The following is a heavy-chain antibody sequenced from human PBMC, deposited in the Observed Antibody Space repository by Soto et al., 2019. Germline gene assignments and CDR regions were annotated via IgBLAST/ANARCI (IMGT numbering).Heavy chain of an antibody. V-gene: IGHV3-7*04. CDR2: IKQDGSEK. J-gene: IGHJ4*02. Sequence: EVQLVESGGVLVQPGGSLRLSCAASGFSFGNYWMSWVRQAPGKGLEWVANIKQDGSEKYYVGSVKGRFTISRDNAKNSLYLRMDILRDEDTAVYFCARGMSSWEFWGQGTLVTVSS. CDR1: GFSFGNYW. CDR3: ARGMSSWEF. D-gene: IGHD6-13*01.